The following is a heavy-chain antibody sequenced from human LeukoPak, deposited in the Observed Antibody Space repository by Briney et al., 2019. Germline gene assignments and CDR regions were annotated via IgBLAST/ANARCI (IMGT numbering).Heavy chain of an antibody. D-gene: IGHD6-13*01. CDR1: GGSFSGYY. V-gene: IGHV4-34*01. CDR3: ARGYSSSWYSRLVFDY. J-gene: IGHJ4*02. CDR2: INHSGST. Sequence: SETLSLTCAVYGGSFSGYYWSWIRQPPGKGLEWIGGINHSGSTNHNPSLKSRVTISVDTSKNQFSLKLSSVTAADTAVYYCARGYSSSWYSRLVFDYWGQGTLVTVSS.